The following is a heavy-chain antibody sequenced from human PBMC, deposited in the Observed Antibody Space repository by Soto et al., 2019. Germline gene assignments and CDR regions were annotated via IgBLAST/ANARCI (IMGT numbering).Heavy chain of an antibody. J-gene: IGHJ5*02. CDR2: IIPIFGTA. D-gene: IGHD1-26*01. CDR1: GGTFSSYA. CDR3: ARERFQEIRMGSYNWFDP. V-gene: IGHV1-69*13. Sequence: SVKVSCKASGGTFSSYAISWVRQAPGQGLEWMGGIIPIFGTANYAQKFQGRVTITADESTSTAYMELSSLRSEDTAVYYCARERFQEIRMGSYNWFDPWGQGTLVTVSS.